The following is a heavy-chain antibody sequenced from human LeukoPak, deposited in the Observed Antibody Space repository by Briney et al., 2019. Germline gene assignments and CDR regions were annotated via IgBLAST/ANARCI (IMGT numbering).Heavy chain of an antibody. CDR3: ARTARAAAGSLFGY. Sequence: ASVKVSCKASGGTFSSYAISWVRQAPGQGLEWMGWISAYNGNTNYAQKLQGRVTMTTDTSTSTAYMELRSLRSGDTAVYYCARTARAAAGSLFGYWGQGTLVTVSS. CDR2: ISAYNGNT. V-gene: IGHV1-18*01. J-gene: IGHJ4*02. D-gene: IGHD6-13*01. CDR1: GGTFSSYA.